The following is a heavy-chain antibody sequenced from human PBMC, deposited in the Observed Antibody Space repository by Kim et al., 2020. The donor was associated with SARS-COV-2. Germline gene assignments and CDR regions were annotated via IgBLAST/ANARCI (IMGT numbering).Heavy chain of an antibody. CDR1: GYTFTSYG. J-gene: IGHJ6*02. D-gene: IGHD2-2*02. CDR3: ARDLPDIVVVPAAISGLYGMDV. V-gene: IGHV1-18*01. CDR2: ISAYNGNT. Sequence: ASVKVSCKASGYTFTSYGISWVRQAPGQGLEWMGWISAYNGNTNYAQKLQGRVTMTTDTSTSTAYMELRSLRSDDTAVYYCARDLPDIVVVPAAISGLYGMDVWGQGTTVTVSS.